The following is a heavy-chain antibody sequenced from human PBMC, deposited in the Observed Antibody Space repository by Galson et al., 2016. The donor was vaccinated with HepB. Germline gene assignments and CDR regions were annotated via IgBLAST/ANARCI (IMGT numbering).Heavy chain of an antibody. V-gene: IGHV3-9*01. Sequence: SLRLSCAASGFTFDNYAMHWVRRAPGKGLEWVSGISQKSSTLVYADSVKGRFTISRDNAKSSLYLQMNSLRTEDTALYYCAKRRSSTEPYFDYWGPGNLVAVSS. CDR1: GFTFDNYA. J-gene: IGHJ4*02. D-gene: IGHD1-1*01. CDR3: AKRRSSTEPYFDY. CDR2: ISQKSSTL.